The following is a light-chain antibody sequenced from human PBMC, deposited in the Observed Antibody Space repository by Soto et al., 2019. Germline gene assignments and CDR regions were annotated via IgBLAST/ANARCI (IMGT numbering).Light chain of an antibody. J-gene: IGLJ1*01. CDR2: GYT. V-gene: IGLV1-40*01. CDR1: SSNIGAGYD. CDR3: QSYDSSLSGYV. Sequence: QPVLTKPPSVSGAPGQRVTISCTGSSSNIGAGYDVHWYQQLPGTAPKLLIFGYTSRPSGVPDRFSGSKSGTSASLAITGLQAEDEADYYCQSYDSSLSGYVFGTGTKLTVL.